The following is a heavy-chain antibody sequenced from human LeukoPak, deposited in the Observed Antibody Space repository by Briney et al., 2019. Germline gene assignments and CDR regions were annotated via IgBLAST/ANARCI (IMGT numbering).Heavy chain of an antibody. D-gene: IGHD6-25*01. CDR2: IWYDGSNK. CDR1: GFTFSSYG. CDR3: ARDQGLGEKSYYFDY. Sequence: GGSLRLSCAASGFTFSSYGMHWVRQAPGKGLEWVAVIWYDGSNKYYADSVKGRFTISRDNSKSTLYLQMNSPRAEDTAVYYCARDQGLGEKSYYFDYWGQGTLVTVSS. V-gene: IGHV3-33*01. J-gene: IGHJ4*02.